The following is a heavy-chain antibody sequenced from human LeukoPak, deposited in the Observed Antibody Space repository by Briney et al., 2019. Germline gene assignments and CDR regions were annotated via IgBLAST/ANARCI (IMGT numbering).Heavy chain of an antibody. D-gene: IGHD6-13*01. V-gene: IGHV4-30-2*01. J-gene: IGHJ1*01. CDR2: IYHSGNT. CDR1: GGSISSGSYS. CDR3: ARVAAGIGFFQH. Sequence: SETLSLTCAVSGGSISSGSYSWSWIRQPPGKGLEWIGSIYHSGNTYYNPSLKSRVTISEDRSKNQFSLKLSSVTAADTAVYYCARVAAGIGFFQHWGQGTLVTVSS.